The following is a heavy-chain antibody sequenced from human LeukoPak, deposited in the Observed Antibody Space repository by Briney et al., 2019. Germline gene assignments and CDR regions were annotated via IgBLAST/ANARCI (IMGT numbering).Heavy chain of an antibody. J-gene: IGHJ4*02. V-gene: IGHV1-46*01. D-gene: IGHD2-8*01. CDR2: INPSGGST. CDR1: GYTFTSYY. Sequence: GASVKVSCKASGYTFTSYYMHWVRQAPGQGLEWMGIINPSGGSTSYAQKFQGRVTMTRDTSISTVYMELSSLRLDDTAVYYCARDGNSVMVELDYWGQGTLVTVSS. CDR3: ARDGNSVMVELDY.